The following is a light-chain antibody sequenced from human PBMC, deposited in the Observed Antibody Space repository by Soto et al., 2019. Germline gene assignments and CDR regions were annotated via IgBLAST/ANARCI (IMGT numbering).Light chain of an antibody. CDR3: CSYAGSYTWV. Sequence: QSALTQPRSVSGSPGQSVTIFCTGTSSDVGAYNYVSWYQQHPGKAPKLMIYDVSKRPSGVPDRFSGSKSGNTASLTISGLQAEDEADYYCCSYAGSYTWVFGGGTKVTVL. CDR1: SSDVGAYNY. CDR2: DVS. J-gene: IGLJ3*02. V-gene: IGLV2-11*01.